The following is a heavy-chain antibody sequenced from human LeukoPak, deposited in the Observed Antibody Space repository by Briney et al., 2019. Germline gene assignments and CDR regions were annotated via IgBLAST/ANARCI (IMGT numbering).Heavy chain of an antibody. J-gene: IGHJ4*02. CDR2: ISGSGGST. D-gene: IGHD3-22*01. CDR1: GFTFSSYA. CDR3: ATLPSYDSIGF. Sequence: GGSLRLSCAASGFTFSSYAMSWVRQAPGKGLEWVSAISGSGGSTYYADSVKGRFTISRDNSKNTLYLQMNSLRAEDTAVYYCATLPSYDSIGFWGQGTLVTVSS. V-gene: IGHV3-23*01.